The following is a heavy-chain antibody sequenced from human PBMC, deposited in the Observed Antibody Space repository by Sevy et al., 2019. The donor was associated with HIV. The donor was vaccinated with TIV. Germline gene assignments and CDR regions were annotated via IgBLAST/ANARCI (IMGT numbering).Heavy chain of an antibody. V-gene: IGHV3-23*01. CDR2: ISGSGGST. D-gene: IGHD3-3*01. Sequence: GGSLRLSCAASGFTFSSYAMSWVRQAPGKGLEWVSAISGSGGSTYYADSVKGRFTISRDNSKNTLYLQMNSLRAEDTAVYYCAKDLESIRIFGVVITGPSMPDYGMDVWGQGTTVTVSS. CDR3: AKDLESIRIFGVVITGPSMPDYGMDV. CDR1: GFTFSSYA. J-gene: IGHJ6*02.